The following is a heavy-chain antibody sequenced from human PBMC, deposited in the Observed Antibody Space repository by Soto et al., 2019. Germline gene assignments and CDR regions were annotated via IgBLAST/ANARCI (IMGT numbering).Heavy chain of an antibody. V-gene: IGHV1-2*02. J-gene: IGHJ6*02. D-gene: IGHD3-3*01. Sequence: ASVKVSCKASGYTFTGYCMHWVRQAPGQGLEWMGWINPNSGGTNYAQKFQGRVTMTRDTSISAAYMELSRLRSDDTAVYYCARDLNDFWSGPPSSMDVWGQGTTVTVSS. CDR2: INPNSGGT. CDR1: GYTFTGYC. CDR3: ARDLNDFWSGPPSSMDV.